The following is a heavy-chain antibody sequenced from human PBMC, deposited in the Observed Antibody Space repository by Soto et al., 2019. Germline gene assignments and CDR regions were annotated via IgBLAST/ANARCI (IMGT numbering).Heavy chain of an antibody. V-gene: IGHV3-30*18. CDR1: GFTFSSYG. J-gene: IGHJ5*02. CDR3: AKDLYVGCSGGSCYRSPNWFDP. D-gene: IGHD2-15*01. CDR2: ISYDGSNK. Sequence: GGSLRLSCAASGFTFSSYGMHWVRQAPGKGLEWVAVISYDGSNKYYADSVKGRFTISRDNSKNTLYLQMNSLRAEDTAVYYCAKDLYVGCSGGSCYRSPNWFDPWGQGTLVTVSS.